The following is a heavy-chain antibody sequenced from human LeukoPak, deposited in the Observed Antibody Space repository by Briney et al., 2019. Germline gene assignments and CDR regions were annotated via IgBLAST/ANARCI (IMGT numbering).Heavy chain of an antibody. CDR3: ARDRYSSGWYVQGY. V-gene: IGHV1-2*02. CDR1: GYTFTGYY. Sequence: ASVKVSCKASGYTFTGYYMHWVRQAPGQGLEWMGWINPNSGGTNYAQKFQGRVTMTRDTSISTAYMELSRLRSDDTAAYYCARDRYSSGWYVQGYWGQGTLVTVSS. D-gene: IGHD6-19*01. J-gene: IGHJ4*02. CDR2: INPNSGGT.